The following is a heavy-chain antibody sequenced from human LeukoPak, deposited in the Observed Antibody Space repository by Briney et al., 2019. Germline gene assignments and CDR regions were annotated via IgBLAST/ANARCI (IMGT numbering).Heavy chain of an antibody. CDR2: ISSSSSYI. Sequence: NPGGSLRLSCAASGFTFSSYSMNWVRQAPGMGLEWVSSISSSSSYIYYADSVKGRFTISRDNAKNSLYLQMNSLRAEDTAVYYCARDRGLAFDIWGQGTMVTVSS. V-gene: IGHV3-21*01. J-gene: IGHJ3*02. CDR1: GFTFSSYS. CDR3: ARDRGLAFDI. D-gene: IGHD5-24*01.